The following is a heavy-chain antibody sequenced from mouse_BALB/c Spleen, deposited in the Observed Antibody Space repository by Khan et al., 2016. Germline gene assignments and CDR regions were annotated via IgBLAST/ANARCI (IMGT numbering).Heavy chain of an antibody. CDR1: GYAFSSYW. D-gene: IGHD2-2*01. CDR2: IYPGDGDT. Sequence: QVQLQQSGAELVRPGSSVKISCKASGYAFSSYWMNWVKQRPGQGLEWIEQIYPGDGDTNYNGKFKGKATLTADKSSSTAYMQLSSLTSEDSAVYFCAREGYGYDTFAYWGQGTLVTVSA. CDR3: AREGYGYDTFAY. J-gene: IGHJ3*01. V-gene: IGHV1-80*01.